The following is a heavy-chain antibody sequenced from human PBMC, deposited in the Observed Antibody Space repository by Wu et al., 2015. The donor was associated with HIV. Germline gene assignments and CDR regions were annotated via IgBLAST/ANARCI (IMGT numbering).Heavy chain of an antibody. J-gene: IGHJ4*02. CDR2: IIPMFDTS. CDR1: GGALSNYA. Sequence: QVHLVQSGAEVKKPGSSVKVSCKASGGALSNYAINWVRQAPGQGLEWMGGIIPMFDTSNYAQRFQGRVTITTDESTNTVFMELSSLSSEDTAVIYCAKRPLFLLMKVVMRTIRLTSWGQGTLITVSS. CDR3: AKRPLFLLMKVVMRTIRLTS. D-gene: IGHD3-22*01. V-gene: IGHV1-69*05.